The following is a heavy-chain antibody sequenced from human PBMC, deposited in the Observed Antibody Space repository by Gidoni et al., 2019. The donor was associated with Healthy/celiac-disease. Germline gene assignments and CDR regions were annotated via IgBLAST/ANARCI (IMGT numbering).Heavy chain of an antibody. D-gene: IGHD1-1*01. J-gene: IGHJ6*02. CDR1: GVSIRSSNW. Sequence: VQLQESGPGLVQPSGTLSLTCAVSGVSIRSSNWWSWVRQPPGKGLEWIVEIYHSGSTNYNPSLKSRVTISVDKSKNQFSLKLSSVTAADTAVYYCARFPLDDYYYGMDVWGQGTTVTVSS. V-gene: IGHV4-4*02. CDR2: IYHSGST. CDR3: ARFPLDDYYYGMDV.